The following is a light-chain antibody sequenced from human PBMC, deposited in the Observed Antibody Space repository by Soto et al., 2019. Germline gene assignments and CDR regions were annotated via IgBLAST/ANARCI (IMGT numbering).Light chain of an antibody. CDR1: SSNIGADFD. CDR2: GNT. CDR3: QSYDRSLTGV. Sequence: QSVLTQPPSVSGAPGQRITISCTGSSSNIGADFDVYWYQQLPGAAPKLLISGNTNRPSGVPDRFSGSKSGTSASLAITGLQAEDEADYYCQSYDRSLTGVFGTGTKGTVL. V-gene: IGLV1-40*01. J-gene: IGLJ1*01.